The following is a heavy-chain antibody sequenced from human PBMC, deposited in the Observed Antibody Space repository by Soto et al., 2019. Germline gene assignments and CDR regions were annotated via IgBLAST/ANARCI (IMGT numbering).Heavy chain of an antibody. CDR3: AREFEWWEEAIDLGRRGWFDP. CDR2: ISAYNGNT. D-gene: IGHD2-15*01. CDR1: GYTFTSYG. J-gene: IGHJ5*02. V-gene: IGHV1-18*01. Sequence: ASVKVSCKASGYTFTSYGISWVRQAPGQGLEWMGWISAYNGNTNYAQKLQGRVTMTTDTSTSTAYMELRSLRSDDTAVYYCAREFEWWEEAIDLGRRGWFDPWGQGTLVTVSS.